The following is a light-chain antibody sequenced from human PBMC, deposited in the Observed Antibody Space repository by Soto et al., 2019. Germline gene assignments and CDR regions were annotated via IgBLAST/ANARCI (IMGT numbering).Light chain of an antibody. J-gene: IGKJ4*01. CDR3: QQYNTYPLT. Sequence: DIQMTQSPSTLSASVGDRVTITCRASQSISTWLAWYQQKPGKAPKLLIYKASSLEGGVPSRFSGSGSGTEFNITISSLQPDDFATYYCQQYNTYPLTFGGGTTVYIE. CDR1: QSISTW. CDR2: KAS. V-gene: IGKV1-5*03.